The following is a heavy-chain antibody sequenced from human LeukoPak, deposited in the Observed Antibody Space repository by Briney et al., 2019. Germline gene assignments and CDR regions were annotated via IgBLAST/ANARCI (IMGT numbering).Heavy chain of an antibody. CDR2: ISYSGST. CDR3: AREGTAGTNLNWFDP. D-gene: IGHD1-1*01. CDR1: GGSISSYY. V-gene: IGHV4-59*01. Sequence: SETLSLTCTVSGGSISSYYWSWIRQPPGKGLEWIGDISYSGSTNFNPSLKSRVTISVHTSKPQFSLKLSSVTAADTAVYYCAREGTAGTNLNWFDPWGQGTLVTVSS. J-gene: IGHJ5*02.